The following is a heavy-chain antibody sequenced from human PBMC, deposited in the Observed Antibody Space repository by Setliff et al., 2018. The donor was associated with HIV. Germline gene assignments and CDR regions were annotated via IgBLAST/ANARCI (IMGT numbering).Heavy chain of an antibody. CDR3: ARARQGSGSFDN. Sequence: ASVKVSCKVSGDIFTKYGFSWVRQAPGQGPEWMGWVSAYNGRTDYAENFQGRLTMTIDTPTTTVYMELRSLRSDDTAVYYCARARQGSGSFDNWGQGTLVTVSS. J-gene: IGHJ4*02. D-gene: IGHD3-10*01. CDR1: GDIFTKYG. V-gene: IGHV1-18*01. CDR2: VSAYNGRT.